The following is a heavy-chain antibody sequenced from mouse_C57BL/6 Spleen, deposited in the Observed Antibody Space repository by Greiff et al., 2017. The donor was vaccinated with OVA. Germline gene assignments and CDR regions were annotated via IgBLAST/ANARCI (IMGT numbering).Heavy chain of an antibody. CDR2: IDPSDSYT. CDR3: AIGESSSSFDY. J-gene: IGHJ2*01. V-gene: IGHV1-69*01. D-gene: IGHD1-1*01. CDR1: GYTSTSYW. Sequence: VQLQQPGAELVMPGASVKLSCKASGYTSTSYWMHWVKQRPGQGLEWIGEIDPSDSYTNYNQKFKGKSTLTVDKSSSTAYMQLSSLTSEDSAVYYCAIGESSSSFDYWGQGTTLTVSS.